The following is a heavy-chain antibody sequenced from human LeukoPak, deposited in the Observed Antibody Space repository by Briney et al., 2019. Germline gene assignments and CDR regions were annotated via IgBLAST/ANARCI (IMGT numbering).Heavy chain of an antibody. CDR3: ARSYGDPLFDY. D-gene: IGHD4-17*01. J-gene: IGHJ4*02. V-gene: IGHV3-66*01. CDR1: GFTVSSNY. Sequence: GRSLRLSCVGSGFTVSSNYMSWVRQAPGKGLEWVSVIYSSGSTFHTDSVKGRFSISRDTSKNTLYLQMKSLRAEDTAVYCCARSYGDPLFDYWGQGTLVTVSA. CDR2: IYSSGST.